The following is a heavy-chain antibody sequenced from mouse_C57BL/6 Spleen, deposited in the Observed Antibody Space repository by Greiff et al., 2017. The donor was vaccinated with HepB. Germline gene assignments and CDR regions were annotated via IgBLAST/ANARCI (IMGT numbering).Heavy chain of an antibody. V-gene: IGHV1-42*01. D-gene: IGHD1-1*01. CDR2: INPSTGGT. CDR1: GYSFTGYY. J-gene: IGHJ1*03. CDR3: ADGSSPTGYFDV. Sequence: EVQLQQSGPELVKPGASVKISCKASGYSFTGYYMNWVKQSPEKSLEWIGEINPSTGGTTYNQKFKAKATLTVDKSSSTAYMQLKSLTSEDSAVYYCADGSSPTGYFDVWGTGTTVTVSS.